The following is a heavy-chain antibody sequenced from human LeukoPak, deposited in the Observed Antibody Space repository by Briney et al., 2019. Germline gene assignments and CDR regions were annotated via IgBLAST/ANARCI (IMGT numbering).Heavy chain of an antibody. D-gene: IGHD2-2*01. CDR3: VRTYGYCSSTSCYVFDY. Sequence: PGGSLRLSCAASGFTFSTDAMTWVRQAPGKGLQWVSAISGSGGSTYCGDSVKGRFTISRDNSKNTLYLQMSSLRAEDTAVYYCVRTYGYCSSTSCYVFDYWGQGTLVTVSS. CDR2: ISGSGGST. CDR1: GFTFSTDA. V-gene: IGHV3-23*01. J-gene: IGHJ4*02.